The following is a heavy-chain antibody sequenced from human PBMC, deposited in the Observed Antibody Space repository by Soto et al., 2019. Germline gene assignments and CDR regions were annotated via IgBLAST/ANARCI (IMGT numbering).Heavy chain of an antibody. CDR1: GYTLTELS. CDR3: ATDLLWFGELFRSDY. D-gene: IGHD3-10*01. J-gene: IGHJ4*02. V-gene: IGHV1-24*01. Sequence: AASVKVSCKVSGYTLTELSMHWVRQAPGKGLEWMGGFDPEDGETIYAQKFQGRVTMTEDTSTDTAYMELSSLRPEDTAVYYCATDLLWFGELFRSDYWGQGTLVTVSS. CDR2: FDPEDGET.